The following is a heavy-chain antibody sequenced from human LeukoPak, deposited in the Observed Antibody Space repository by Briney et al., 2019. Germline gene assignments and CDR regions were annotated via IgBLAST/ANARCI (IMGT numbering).Heavy chain of an antibody. J-gene: IGHJ4*02. CDR3: ARDAHRIAVAGTCDY. CDR2: INPNSGGT. D-gene: IGHD6-19*01. Sequence: ASVKVSCKASGYTFTGYYMHWVRQAPGQGLEWMGWINPNSGGTNYAQKLQGRVTMTRDTSISTAYMELSRLRSVDTAVYYCARDAHRIAVAGTCDYWGQGTLVTLSS. V-gene: IGHV1-2*02. CDR1: GYTFTGYY.